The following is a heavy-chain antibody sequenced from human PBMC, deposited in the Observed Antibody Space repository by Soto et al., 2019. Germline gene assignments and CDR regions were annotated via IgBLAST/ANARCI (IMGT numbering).Heavy chain of an antibody. CDR1: GGSISGYY. CDR2: IYYSGIT. D-gene: IGHD1-20*01. V-gene: IGHV4-59*01. Sequence: PSETLSLTCTVSGGSISGYYWAWVRQPPEKGLEWIGYIYYSGITNYNPSLKSRVTISVDTSKNQFSLKLSSVTAADTAVYYCARYKSNYYYGMDVWGQGTTVTVSS. CDR3: ARYKSNYYYGMDV. J-gene: IGHJ6*02.